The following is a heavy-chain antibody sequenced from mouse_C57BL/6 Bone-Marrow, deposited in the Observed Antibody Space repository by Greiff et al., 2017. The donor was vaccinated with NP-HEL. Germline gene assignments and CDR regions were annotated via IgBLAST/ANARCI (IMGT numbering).Heavy chain of an antibody. CDR1: GFSLSTSGMG. D-gene: IGHD1-1*01. Sequence: QVTLKVSGPGILQSSQTLSLTCSFSGFSLSTSGMGVSWIRQPSGKGLEWLAHIYWDDDKRYNPSLKSRLTISKDTSRNQVFLKITSVDTADTATYYCARSRDYYGSSYDYAMDYWGQGTSVTVSS. J-gene: IGHJ4*01. CDR2: IYWDDDK. V-gene: IGHV8-12*01. CDR3: ARSRDYYGSSYDYAMDY.